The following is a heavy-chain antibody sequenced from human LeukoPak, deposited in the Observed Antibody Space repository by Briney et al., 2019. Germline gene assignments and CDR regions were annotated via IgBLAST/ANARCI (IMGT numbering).Heavy chain of an antibody. CDR2: ISGSGGST. D-gene: IGHD3-10*01. CDR1: GFTFSSYG. Sequence: GGSLRLSCAASGFTFSSYGMSWVRQAPGKGLEWVSAISGSGGSTYYADSVKGRFTISRDNSKNTLYLQMNSLRAEDTAVYYCARHGLEPRKWYYYGSGSYYNRNWFDPWGQGTLVTVSS. V-gene: IGHV3-23*01. CDR3: ARHGLEPRKWYYYGSGSYYNRNWFDP. J-gene: IGHJ5*02.